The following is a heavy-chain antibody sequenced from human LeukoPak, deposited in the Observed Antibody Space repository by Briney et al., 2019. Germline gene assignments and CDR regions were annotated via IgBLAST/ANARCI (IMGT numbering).Heavy chain of an antibody. CDR2: IYSGESDT. Sequence: GESLQISCKGSGYSFTSYWIGWVRQMPGKGLEWMGIIYSGESDTRYSPSFQGHVTISADKSISTAYLQWSSLNASDPAMYYCARSEHYYDSSGHHYFDYWGQGTLVTVSS. V-gene: IGHV5-51*01. CDR3: ARSEHYYDSSGHHYFDY. D-gene: IGHD3-22*01. CDR1: GYSFTSYW. J-gene: IGHJ4*02.